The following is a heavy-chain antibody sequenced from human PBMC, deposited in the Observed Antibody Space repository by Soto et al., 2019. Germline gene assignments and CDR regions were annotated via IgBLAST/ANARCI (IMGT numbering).Heavy chain of an antibody. CDR1: GYTFTRSG. J-gene: IGHJ6*02. CDR3: AREGVAPYYYYGMDV. D-gene: IGHD5-12*01. Sequence: QVQLVQSGAEVKKPGASVKVSCKASGYTFTRSGISWVRQAPGQGLEWMGWISTYNGDTNYAQTFQDRVTMTTDTSTSTAYVELRSLRSDDTAVYYCAREGVAPYYYYGMDVWGQGTPVSVSS. V-gene: IGHV1-18*01. CDR2: ISTYNGDT.